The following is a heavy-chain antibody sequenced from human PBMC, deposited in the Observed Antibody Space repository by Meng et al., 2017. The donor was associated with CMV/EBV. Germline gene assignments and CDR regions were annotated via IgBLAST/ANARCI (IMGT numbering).Heavy chain of an antibody. CDR3: ARGPEHAANDIVVVPAARTGTYYYYGMDV. CDR1: GYTFTSYD. D-gene: IGHD2-2*01. Sequence: ASVKVSCKASGYTFTSYDINWVRQATGQGLEWMGWMNPNSGNTGYAQKFQGRVTMTRNTSISTAYTELSSLRSEDTAVYYCARGPEHAANDIVVVPAARTGTYYYYGMDVWGQGTTVTVSS. J-gene: IGHJ6*02. V-gene: IGHV1-8*01. CDR2: MNPNSGNT.